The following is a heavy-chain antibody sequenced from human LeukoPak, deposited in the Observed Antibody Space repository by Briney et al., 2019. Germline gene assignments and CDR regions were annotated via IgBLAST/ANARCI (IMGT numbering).Heavy chain of an antibody. Sequence: ASVKVSCKASGYTFTGYYMHWVRQAPGQGLEWMGGFDPEDGETIYAQKFQGRVTMTEDTSTDTAYMELSSLRSEDTAVYYCATVYDYVWGSYRYFDYWGQGTLVTVSS. D-gene: IGHD3-16*02. CDR2: FDPEDGET. V-gene: IGHV1-24*01. J-gene: IGHJ4*02. CDR1: GYTFTGYY. CDR3: ATVYDYVWGSYRYFDY.